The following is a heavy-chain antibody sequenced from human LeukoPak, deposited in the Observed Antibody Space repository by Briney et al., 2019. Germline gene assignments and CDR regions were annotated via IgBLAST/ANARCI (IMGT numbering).Heavy chain of an antibody. Sequence: PSETLSLTCAVYGGSFSGYYWSWIRQPPGKGLEWIGEINHSGSINYNPSLKSRVTISVDTSKNQFSLKLSSVTAADTAVYYCARQGARVVSDYWGQGTLVTVSS. CDR3: ARQGARVVSDY. V-gene: IGHV4-34*01. J-gene: IGHJ4*02. CDR2: INHSGSI. D-gene: IGHD2-15*01. CDR1: GGSFSGYY.